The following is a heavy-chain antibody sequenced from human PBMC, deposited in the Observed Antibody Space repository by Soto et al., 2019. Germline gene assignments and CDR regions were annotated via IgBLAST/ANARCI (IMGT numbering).Heavy chain of an antibody. CDR1: GYTFSGYY. V-gene: IGHV1-2*02. D-gene: IGHD3-3*02. Sequence: QVQLVQSGAEVKKPGASVKVSCKASGYTFSGYYMHWVRQAPGQGLEWMGWINTLSGDTSFPQKFQGRLAMTRDTSIDTAFMEVRRLTSDDTAIYYCARSLLNVILPLAYWGQGTLVSVSS. CDR3: ARSLLNVILPLAY. CDR2: INTLSGDT. J-gene: IGHJ4*02.